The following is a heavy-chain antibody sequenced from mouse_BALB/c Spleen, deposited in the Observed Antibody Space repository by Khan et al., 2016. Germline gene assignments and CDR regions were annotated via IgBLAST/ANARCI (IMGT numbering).Heavy chain of an antibody. J-gene: IGHJ4*01. D-gene: IGHD2-3*01. CDR3: ARNVIYDGYCGYAMDY. CDR2: ISYSGST. Sequence: EVQLQESGPGLVKPSQSLSLTCTVTGYSITSDYAWNWIRQFPGNKLEWMGYISYSGSTSYNPSLKSRISLTRDTSKNQFFLQLNSVTTEDTATYYIARNVIYDGYCGYAMDYWVQGTSVTVSS. CDR1: GYSITSDYA. V-gene: IGHV3-2*02.